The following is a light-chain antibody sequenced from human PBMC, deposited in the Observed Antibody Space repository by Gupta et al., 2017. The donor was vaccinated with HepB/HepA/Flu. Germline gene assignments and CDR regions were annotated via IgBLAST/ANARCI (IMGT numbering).Light chain of an antibody. V-gene: IGKV1-39*01. Sequence: DIQMTQSPSSLSASGGDRVTITCRASQSIARYVNWYQQKPGKAPKLLIYAASSLQGGVPSRFSGSGSGTDFSLTISRLQPEDFAAYYCQQTDTIPWTFGLGTKVEIK. CDR3: QQTDTIPWT. CDR2: AAS. CDR1: QSIARY. J-gene: IGKJ1*01.